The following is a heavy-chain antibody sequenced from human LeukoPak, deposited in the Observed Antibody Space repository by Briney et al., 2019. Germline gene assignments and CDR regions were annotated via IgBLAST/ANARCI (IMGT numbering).Heavy chain of an antibody. J-gene: IGHJ4*02. V-gene: IGHV4-59*01. CDR2: IYDTGNT. Sequence: SEALSLTCTVSGGSISNSYWSWMRQPPGKGREWIGYIYDTGNTYYNPPLKSRVTISVDTSKNQFSLELSSGTAADTAVYYCAKVHDFWSGYSLDYWGQGSLGTVSS. CDR1: GGSISNSY. CDR3: AKVHDFWSGYSLDY. D-gene: IGHD3-3*01.